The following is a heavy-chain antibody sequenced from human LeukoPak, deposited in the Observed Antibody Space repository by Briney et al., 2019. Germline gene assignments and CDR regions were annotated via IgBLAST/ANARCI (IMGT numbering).Heavy chain of an antibody. CDR3: IRVQVGATGFDY. CDR2: ISSSSSSI. Sequence: GGSLRLSCAASAFTFSSYSMNWVRQAPGKGLEWVSYISSSSSSIYYADSVKGRFTISRDNARNSLYLQMNSLRGEDTAVYYCIRVQVGATGFDYWGQGTLVTVSS. J-gene: IGHJ4*02. CDR1: AFTFSSYS. D-gene: IGHD1-26*01. V-gene: IGHV3-48*04.